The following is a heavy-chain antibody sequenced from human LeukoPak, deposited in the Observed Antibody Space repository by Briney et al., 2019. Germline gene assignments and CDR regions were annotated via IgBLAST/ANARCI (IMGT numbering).Heavy chain of an antibody. V-gene: IGHV3-74*01. J-gene: IGHJ4*02. CDR2: INSDGSST. Sequence: PGWALRLSCAASGFTFSRYWMDWVRQAPGKGLVWVSRINSDGSSTTYADSVKGRFTISRDNARDTLYLQMNSLRAEDTAVYYCARGGYYSSRTHDYWGQGTQATVSS. D-gene: IGHD3-3*01. CDR1: GFTFSRYW. CDR3: ARGGYYSSRTHDY.